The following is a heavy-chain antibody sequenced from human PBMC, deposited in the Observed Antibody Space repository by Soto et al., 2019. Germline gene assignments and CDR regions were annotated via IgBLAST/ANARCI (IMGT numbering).Heavy chain of an antibody. CDR2: ISGSGGST. J-gene: IGHJ4*02. CDR3: SKGGGGLRHDY. V-gene: IGHV3-23*01. CDR1: GFTFSRYA. D-gene: IGHD2-15*01. Sequence: EVQLLESGGDLVQPGGSLRLSCAASGFTFSRYAMSWVRQAPGKGLEWVSAISGSGGSTYYADSVKGRFTISRDNSKDTRYLQMNSLRAEDTAVYYWSKGGGGLRHDYWGQGTLVTVSS.